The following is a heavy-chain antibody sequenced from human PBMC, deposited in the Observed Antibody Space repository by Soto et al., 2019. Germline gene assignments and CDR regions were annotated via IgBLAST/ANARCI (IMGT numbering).Heavy chain of an antibody. CDR1: GFSLSTSGVG. V-gene: IGHV2-5*01. CDR2: IYWNDDK. J-gene: IGHJ5*02. D-gene: IGHD6-6*01. Sequence: QITLKESGPTLVKPTQTLTLTCTFSGFSLSTSGVGVGWIRQPPGKALEWLALIYWNDDKRYSPSLKSRLTITKHTSKNQVVLTMTNMDPVDTATYYCAHSLTLGIAARPRLGWFDPWGQGTLVTVSS. CDR3: AHSLTLGIAARPRLGWFDP.